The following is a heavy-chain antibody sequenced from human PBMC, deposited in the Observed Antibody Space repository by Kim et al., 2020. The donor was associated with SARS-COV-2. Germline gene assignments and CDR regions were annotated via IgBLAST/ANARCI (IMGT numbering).Heavy chain of an antibody. V-gene: IGHV3-30*04. CDR2: ISYDGSNK. Sequence: GGSLRLSCAASGFTFSSYAMHWVRQAPGKGLEWVAVISYDGSNKYYADSVKGRFTISRDNSKNTLYLQMNSLRAEDTAVYYCARDDSRYSSSWAGFDYWGQGTLVTVSS. CDR3: ARDDSRYSSSWAGFDY. D-gene: IGHD6-13*01. J-gene: IGHJ4*02. CDR1: GFTFSSYA.